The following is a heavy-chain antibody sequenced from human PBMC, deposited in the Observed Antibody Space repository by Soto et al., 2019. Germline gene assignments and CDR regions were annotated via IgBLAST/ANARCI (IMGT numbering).Heavy chain of an antibody. CDR1: GYSFTSYW. CDR3: ARHGRVGAHIAAAGTGVNWFDP. J-gene: IGHJ5*02. D-gene: IGHD6-13*01. V-gene: IGHV5-51*01. CDR2: IYPGDSDT. Sequence: GESLKISCKGSGYSFTSYWIGWVRQMPGKGLEWMGIIYPGDSDTRYSPSFQGQVTISADKSISTAYLQWSSLKASDTAMYYCARHGRVGAHIAAAGTGVNWFDPWGQGTLVTVSS.